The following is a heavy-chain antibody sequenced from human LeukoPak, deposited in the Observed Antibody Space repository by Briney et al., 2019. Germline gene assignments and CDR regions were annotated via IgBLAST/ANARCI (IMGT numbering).Heavy chain of an antibody. D-gene: IGHD4-17*01. CDR1: GFTFSRDW. CDR2: IKQDASQ. V-gene: IGHV3-7*01. Sequence: GGSLSLSCAASGFTFSRDWMGWVRQAPGKGLEWVANIKQDASQYYVDSVRGRFIISRDNAKNSLSLQMNSLRLEDTAVYYCARGPDFGDRLDYFEYWGQGTLVTVSS. J-gene: IGHJ4*02. CDR3: ARGPDFGDRLDYFEY.